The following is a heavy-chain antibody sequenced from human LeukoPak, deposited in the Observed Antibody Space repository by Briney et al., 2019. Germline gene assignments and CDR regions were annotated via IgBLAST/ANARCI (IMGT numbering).Heavy chain of an antibody. CDR2: INHSGST. CDR1: GGSFSGYY. D-gene: IGHD3-9*01. CDR3: ASENYDILTGYYDRPGGYYYCYGMDV. Sequence: PSETLSLTCAVYGGSFSGYYWSWIRQPPGKGLEWIREINHSGSTNYNPSLKSRVTISVDTSKNQFSLKLSSVTAADTAVYYCASENYDILTGYYDRPGGYYYCYGMDVWGKGTTVTVSS. V-gene: IGHV4-34*01. J-gene: IGHJ6*04.